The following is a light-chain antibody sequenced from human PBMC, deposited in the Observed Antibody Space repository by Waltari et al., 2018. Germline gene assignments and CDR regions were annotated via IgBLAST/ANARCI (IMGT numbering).Light chain of an antibody. CDR1: TGSVTTRHY. Sequence: QAVVTQEPSLTVSPGGTVTLTCTSSTGSVTTRHYPYWFQQKPGRAPTTLIFDTDTKQSWTPARFSGSRLGGKAVLTLSGVQAEDEADYYCMLSYSGAFVFGGGTKLTVL. V-gene: IGLV7-46*01. J-gene: IGLJ3*02. CDR3: MLSYSGAFV. CDR2: DTD.